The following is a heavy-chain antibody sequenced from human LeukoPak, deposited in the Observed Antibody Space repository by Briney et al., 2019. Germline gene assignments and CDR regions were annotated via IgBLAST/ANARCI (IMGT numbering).Heavy chain of an antibody. CDR2: IKQDGIEK. V-gene: IGHV3-7*01. D-gene: IGHD7-27*01. J-gene: IGHJ4*02. CDR1: GFTSRADV. CDR3: ARDGETRGIDY. Sequence: PGRTPRPSSAVSGFTSRADVISSGAESAGNEREWGANIKQDGIEKSYVDTRKGRVTTSRDNAKNSLCLEMNSLRAEDTSVYYCARDGETRGIDYWGQGTLVTVSS.